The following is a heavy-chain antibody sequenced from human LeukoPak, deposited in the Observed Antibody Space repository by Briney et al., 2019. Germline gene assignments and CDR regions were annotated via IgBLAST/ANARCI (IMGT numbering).Heavy chain of an antibody. CDR1: GYSISSGYY. CDR3: ASDVGATSYYFDY. CDR2: IYQSGST. Sequence: SETLSLTCSVSGYSISSGYYWGWIRQPPGKGLEWIGSIYQSGSTSYNPSLKSRVTISVDKSKNQFSLKLSSVTAADTAVYYCASDVGATSYYFDYWGQGTLVTVSS. J-gene: IGHJ4*02. V-gene: IGHV4-38-2*02. D-gene: IGHD1-26*01.